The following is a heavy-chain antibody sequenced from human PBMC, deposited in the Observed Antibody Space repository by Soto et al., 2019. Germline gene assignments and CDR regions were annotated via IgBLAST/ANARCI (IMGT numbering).Heavy chain of an antibody. D-gene: IGHD3-16*01. CDR1: GFTFSSYG. CDR2: IPYDGSNE. V-gene: IGHV3-30*18. CDR3: AKGSPATFGY. J-gene: IGHJ4*02. Sequence: PGGSLRLSCAASGFTFSSYGMHWVRQAPGKGLEWVAVIPYDGSNEYYADSVKGRFTISRDNSKNTLYLQMNSLRAEDTAVYYCAKGSPATFGYWGQGTLVTVSS.